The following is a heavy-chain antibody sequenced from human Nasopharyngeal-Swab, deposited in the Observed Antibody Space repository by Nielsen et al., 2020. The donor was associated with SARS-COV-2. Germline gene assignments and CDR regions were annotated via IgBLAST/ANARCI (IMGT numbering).Heavy chain of an antibody. CDR3: ARGLGSGYDYYYYYMDV. CDR1: GYTFTSYG. J-gene: IGHJ6*03. Sequence: ASVKVSCKASGYTFTSYGISWVRQAPGQGLEWMGWISAYNGNTNYAQKLQGRVTMTTDTSTSTAYMELRSLRSDDTAAYYCARGLGSGYDYYYYYMDVWGKGTTVTVSS. D-gene: IGHD5-12*01. CDR2: ISAYNGNT. V-gene: IGHV1-18*01.